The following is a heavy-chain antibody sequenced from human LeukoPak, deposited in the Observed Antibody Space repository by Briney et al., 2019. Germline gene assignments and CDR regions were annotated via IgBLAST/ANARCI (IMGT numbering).Heavy chain of an antibody. D-gene: IGHD5-24*01. CDR2: INTDGSNT. Sequence: GGSLRLSCAVSGFTFSNYWMYWLRQAPGKGLVWVSGINTDGSNTYYADSVKGRFTISRDNSKNTLYLQMNSLRAEDTAIYYCAKTIPYWYFDLWGHGTLVTVSS. V-gene: IGHV3-74*01. J-gene: IGHJ2*01. CDR3: AKTIPYWYFDL. CDR1: GFTFSNYW.